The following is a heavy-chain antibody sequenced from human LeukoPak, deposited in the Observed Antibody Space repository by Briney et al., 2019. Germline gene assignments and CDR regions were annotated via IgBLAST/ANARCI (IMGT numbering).Heavy chain of an antibody. Sequence: ASVKVSRKASGYTFTGYYMHWVRQAPGQGLEWMGWINPNSGGTNYAQKFQGRVTMTRDTSTSTAYMELSRLRSDDTAVYYCVVDGSYYFDYWGQGTLVTVSS. CDR3: VVDGSYYFDY. V-gene: IGHV1-2*02. D-gene: IGHD1-26*01. CDR1: GYTFTGYY. CDR2: INPNSGGT. J-gene: IGHJ4*02.